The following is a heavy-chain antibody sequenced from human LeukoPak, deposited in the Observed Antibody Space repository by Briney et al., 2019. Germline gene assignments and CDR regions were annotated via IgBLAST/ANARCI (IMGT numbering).Heavy chain of an antibody. V-gene: IGHV6-1*01. CDR1: GDSVSSKNGA. CDR3: ARDFGTTGWHTFDY. CDR2: TYYRSKWYN. Sequence: SQTLSLTCVVSGDSVSSKNGAWNWIRQSPSRGLEWLGRTYYRSKWYNDYAESMEGRMTISQDTSKNQYSLHLNSVTPDDTVVYYCARDFGTTGWHTFDYWGQGTPVTVSS. J-gene: IGHJ4*02. D-gene: IGHD6-19*01.